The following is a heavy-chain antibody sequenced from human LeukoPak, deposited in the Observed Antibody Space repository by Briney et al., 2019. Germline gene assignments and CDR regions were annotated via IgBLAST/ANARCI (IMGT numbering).Heavy chain of an antibody. Sequence: GGSLRLSCAASGFTFSSYTMNWVRQAPGKGLEWVSSISISSGYIAYADSLKGRFTVSRDNAKNSLYLQMNSLRAEDTAVYYCARSGSHDYWGQGTLVTVSS. CDR2: ISISSGYI. CDR1: GFTFSSYT. CDR3: ARSGSHDY. D-gene: IGHD1-26*01. J-gene: IGHJ4*02. V-gene: IGHV3-21*04.